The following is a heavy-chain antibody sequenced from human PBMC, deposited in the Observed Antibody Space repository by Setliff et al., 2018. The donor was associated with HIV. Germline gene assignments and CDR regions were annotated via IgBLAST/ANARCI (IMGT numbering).Heavy chain of an antibody. CDR3: ASLFHDTSAPWLYYFDY. CDR1: GGSISSGSYY. Sequence: SETLSLTCTVSGGSISSGSYYWSWIRQPAGKGLEWIGQIHTSGSTNYNPSLESRVIILVDTSKNQFSLNLSSVTAADTALYYCASLFHDTSAPWLYYFDYWGQGTLVTVSS. CDR2: IHTSGST. V-gene: IGHV4-61*09. J-gene: IGHJ4*02. D-gene: IGHD3-22*01.